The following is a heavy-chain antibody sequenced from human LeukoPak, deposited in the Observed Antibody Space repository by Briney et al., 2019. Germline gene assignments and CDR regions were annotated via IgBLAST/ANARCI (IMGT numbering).Heavy chain of an antibody. Sequence: GESLKISCQGSGSSFTSYWIGWVRQLPGKGLEWMGIIYPGDSDTRYSPSFQGQVTISADRSISTAYLQWSSLKASDTAMYYCARQRLGAASHFDYWGQGTLVTVSS. CDR1: GSSFTSYW. D-gene: IGHD3-16*01. CDR2: IYPGDSDT. J-gene: IGHJ4*02. CDR3: ARQRLGAASHFDY. V-gene: IGHV5-51*01.